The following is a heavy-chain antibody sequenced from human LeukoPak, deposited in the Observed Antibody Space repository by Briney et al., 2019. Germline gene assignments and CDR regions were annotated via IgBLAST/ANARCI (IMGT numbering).Heavy chain of an antibody. CDR1: GGSISSNSYY. CDR2: IYYTGST. J-gene: IGHJ3*02. Sequence: PSETLSLTCTVSGGSISSNSYYWGWVRQPPGKGLEWIGCIYYTGSTYYSPSLKSRLSISVDTSKNQFSLKLSSVTAADTAVYYCSRRNILRYFXSLSGDENAFDIWGQGTMVTV. D-gene: IGHD3-9*01. V-gene: IGHV4-39*01. CDR3: SRRNILRYFXSLSGDENAFDI.